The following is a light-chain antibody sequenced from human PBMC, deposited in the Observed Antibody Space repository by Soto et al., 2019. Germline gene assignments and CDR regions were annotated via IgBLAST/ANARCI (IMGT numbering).Light chain of an antibody. Sequence: DIQMTQSPSSLSASVGDRVTITCRASQSISIYLNWYQKKLGKAPKLLIYGASSLQSGVPSRFSGSGWGTDFTLTINSLEPEDSATYYCQESMSVPFSFGGGTKLEIK. CDR3: QESMSVPFS. CDR2: GAS. CDR1: QSISIY. J-gene: IGKJ4*01. V-gene: IGKV1-39*01.